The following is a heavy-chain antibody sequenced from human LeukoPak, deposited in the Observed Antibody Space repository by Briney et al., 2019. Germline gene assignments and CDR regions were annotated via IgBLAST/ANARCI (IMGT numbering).Heavy chain of an antibody. V-gene: IGHV1-2*02. J-gene: IGHJ6*03. D-gene: IGHD3-9*01. CDR3: ARDRDILTGTNYYYHHMDI. CDR2: INPNSGGT. CDR1: GYTFTGYY. Sequence: GASVKVSCKASGYTFTGYYMHWVRQAPGQGLEWMGWINPNSGGTNYAQKFQGRVTMTRDTSISTAYMELSRLRSDDTAVYYCARDRDILTGTNYYYHHMDIWGKGTTVTVSS.